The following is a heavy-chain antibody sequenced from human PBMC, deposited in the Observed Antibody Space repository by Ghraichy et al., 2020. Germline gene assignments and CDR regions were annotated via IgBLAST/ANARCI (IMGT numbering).Heavy chain of an antibody. Sequence: GGSLRLSCAASGFTFSSYAMSWVRQAPGKGLEWVSAISGSGGSTYYADSVKGRFTISRDNSKNTLYLQMNSLRAEDTAVYYCAKPEGRGYCSSTSCYTPDYWGQGTLVTVSS. J-gene: IGHJ4*02. V-gene: IGHV3-23*01. D-gene: IGHD2-2*02. CDR3: AKPEGRGYCSSTSCYTPDY. CDR1: GFTFSSYA. CDR2: ISGSGGST.